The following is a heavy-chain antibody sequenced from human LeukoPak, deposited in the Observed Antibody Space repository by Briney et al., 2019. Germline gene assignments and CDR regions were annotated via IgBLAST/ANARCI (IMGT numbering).Heavy chain of an antibody. Sequence: PSETLSLTCAVYGGSFSGYYWSWIRQPPGKGLEWIGEINHSGSTNYNPSLKGRVTISVDTSKKQFSLKLSSVTAADTAVYYCARALSDYGDYRFDYWGQGTLVTVSS. CDR3: ARALSDYGDYRFDY. D-gene: IGHD4-17*01. V-gene: IGHV4-34*01. J-gene: IGHJ4*02. CDR1: GGSFSGYY. CDR2: INHSGST.